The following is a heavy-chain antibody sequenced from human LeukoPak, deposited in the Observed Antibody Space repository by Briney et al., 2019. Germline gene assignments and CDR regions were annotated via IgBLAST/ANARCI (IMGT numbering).Heavy chain of an antibody. D-gene: IGHD3-22*01. CDR1: GFTFRNYW. CDR2: INSDGTST. V-gene: IGHV3-74*01. J-gene: IGHJ5*02. CDR3: AREQEYYDSRGYFS. Sequence: GGSLRLSCAASGFTFRNYWMHWVRQAPGKGLVWVSRINSDGTSTVYADSVKGRFTISRDNAKNTVYLQMNSLRAEDTAVYYCAREQEYYDSRGYFSWGQGTPVTVSS.